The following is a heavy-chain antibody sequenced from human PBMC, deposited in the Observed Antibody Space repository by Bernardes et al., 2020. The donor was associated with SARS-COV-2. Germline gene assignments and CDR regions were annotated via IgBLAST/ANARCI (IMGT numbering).Heavy chain of an antibody. CDR3: ARVRVRAVAGDDDY. CDR2: ISSSSSTI. D-gene: IGHD6-19*01. CDR1: GFTFSSYS. V-gene: IGHV3-48*04. J-gene: IGHJ4*02. Sequence: GGSLRLSCAASGFTFSSYSMNWVRQAPGKGLEWVSYISSSSSTIYYADSVKGRFTISRDNAKNSLYLQMNSLRAEDTAVYYCARVRVRAVAGDDDYWGQGTLVTVSP.